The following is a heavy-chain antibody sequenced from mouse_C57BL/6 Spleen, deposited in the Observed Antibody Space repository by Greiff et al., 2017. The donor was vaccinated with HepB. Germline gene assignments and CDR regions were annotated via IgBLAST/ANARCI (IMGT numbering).Heavy chain of an antibody. CDR1: GYTFTSYW. V-gene: IGHV1-7*01. D-gene: IGHD1-1*01. J-gene: IGHJ2*01. CDR2: INPSSGYT. Sequence: QVQLQQSGAELAKPGASVKLSCKASGYTFTSYWMHWVKQRPGQGLEWIGYINPSSGYTKYNQKFKDKATLTADKSSSTAYMQLRSLTYEDSAVYYCARWHYGSSDYFDYWGQGTTLTVSS. CDR3: ARWHYGSSDYFDY.